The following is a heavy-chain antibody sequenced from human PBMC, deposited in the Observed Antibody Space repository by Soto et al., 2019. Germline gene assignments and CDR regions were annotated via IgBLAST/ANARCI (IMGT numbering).Heavy chain of an antibody. CDR3: VRGRAFMSRVAFDI. CDR2: INHSGST. CDR1: GGSFRDYY. D-gene: IGHD1-26*01. V-gene: IGHV4-34*02. Sequence: QVQLQQRGAGLLKPSETLSLTCAVLGGSFRDYYWAWIRQPPGKGLEWIGEINHSGSTSYNPSLKSRLTLSVDTSTKEFSLNLSSVTAADTAAYHCVRGRAFMSRVAFDIWGQGTMVTVSS. J-gene: IGHJ3*02.